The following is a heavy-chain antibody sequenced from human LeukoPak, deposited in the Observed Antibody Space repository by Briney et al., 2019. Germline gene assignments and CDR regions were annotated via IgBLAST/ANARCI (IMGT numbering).Heavy chain of an antibody. Sequence: SVKVSCKASGGTFSSYAISWVRQAPGQGLEWMGGIIPIFGTANYAQKFQGRVTITADESTSTAYMELSSLRSDDTAVYYCARDPDYGSGQGYWGQGTLVTVSS. V-gene: IGHV1-69*13. CDR1: GGTFSSYA. CDR2: IIPIFGTA. J-gene: IGHJ4*02. D-gene: IGHD3-10*01. CDR3: ARDPDYGSGQGY.